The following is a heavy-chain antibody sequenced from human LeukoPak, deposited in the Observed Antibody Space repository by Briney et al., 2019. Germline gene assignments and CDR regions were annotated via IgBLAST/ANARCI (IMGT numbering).Heavy chain of an antibody. CDR1: GFTFHDYA. Sequence: GGSLRLSCAASGFTFHDYATYWVRQAPGKGLEWVSLINWNAGSTYYADSAKGRFTISRDNSKNSLYLQMNSLRAEDTAMYYCGKGGGGGYSYGYGQLDYWGQGTLVTVSS. J-gene: IGHJ4*02. V-gene: IGHV3-43D*04. CDR3: GKGGGGGYSYGYGQLDY. D-gene: IGHD5-18*01. CDR2: INWNAGST.